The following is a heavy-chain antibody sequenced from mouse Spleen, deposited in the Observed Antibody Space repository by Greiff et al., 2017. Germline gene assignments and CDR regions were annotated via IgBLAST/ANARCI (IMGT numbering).Heavy chain of an antibody. V-gene: IGHV1-76*01. CDR3: ARRGGY. CDR1: GYTFTDYY. CDR2: IYPGSGNT. Sequence: QVQLKESGAELVRPGASVKLSCKASGYTFTDYYINWVKQRPGQGLEWIARIYPGSGNTYYNEKFKGKATLTAEKSSSTAYMQLSSLTSEDSAVYFCARRGGYWGQGTTLTVSS. J-gene: IGHJ2*01.